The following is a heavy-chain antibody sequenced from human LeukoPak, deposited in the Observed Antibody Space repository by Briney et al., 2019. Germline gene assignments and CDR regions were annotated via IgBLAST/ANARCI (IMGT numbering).Heavy chain of an antibody. CDR3: VRAGASSGWYSFEY. V-gene: IGHV3-13*04. CDR1: GFTFSSND. D-gene: IGHD6-19*01. CDR2: IGTAGDT. J-gene: IGHJ4*02. Sequence: PGGSLRLSCAASGFTFSSNDVHWVRQATGKGLEWVSAIGTAGDTYYLGSVKGRFTISRENAKNSLYLQMNSLRAGDTAVYYCVRAGASSGWYSFEYWGQGTLVTVSS.